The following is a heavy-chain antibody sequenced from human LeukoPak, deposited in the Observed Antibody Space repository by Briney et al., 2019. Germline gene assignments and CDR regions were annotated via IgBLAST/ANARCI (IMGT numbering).Heavy chain of an antibody. D-gene: IGHD2-15*01. CDR2: FKSKTDGGTT. V-gene: IGHV3-15*01. CDR3: AGTCSGGSCYSSFFDY. J-gene: IGHJ4*02. Sequence: GGSPRLSCAAYRLNFSNAWMGWVRPAPGQGLEWVGCFKSKTDGGTTDYAAHVKGRFTISSDDSKNTLYLQMNRLRAEDTAEYYCAGTCSGGSCYSSFFDYWGQGTLVTVSS. CDR1: RLNFSNAW.